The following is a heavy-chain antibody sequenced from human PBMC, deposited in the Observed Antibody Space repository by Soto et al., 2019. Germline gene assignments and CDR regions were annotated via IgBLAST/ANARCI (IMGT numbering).Heavy chain of an antibody. Sequence: SETLSLTCTVSGGSISSSSYYWGWIRLPPGKGLEWIGRAVCSGSTYYNPSLKIRVTISVDTSKNQFSLKLSSVTAADTAVYYCARRGSGSYSDYWGQGTLVTVSS. CDR2: AVCSGST. CDR1: GGSISSSSYY. J-gene: IGHJ4*02. CDR3: ARRGSGSYSDY. V-gene: IGHV4-39*01. D-gene: IGHD3-10*01.